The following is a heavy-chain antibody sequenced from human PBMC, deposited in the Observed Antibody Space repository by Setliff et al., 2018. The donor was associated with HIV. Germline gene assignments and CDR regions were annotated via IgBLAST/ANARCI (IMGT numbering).Heavy chain of an antibody. CDR3: AKEGNSVDNWLDP. V-gene: IGHV4-31*03. J-gene: IGHJ5*02. CDR2: IYYSGGT. CDR1: GGSITSGGFY. Sequence: SETLSLTCTASGGSITSGGFYWSWIRQYPQKGLEWIGYIYYSGGTYYNPSLKSRVTMSVDTSKNQFSLKLSSVTAADTAVYYCAKEGNSVDNWLDPWGPGTLVTVSS. D-gene: IGHD1-26*01.